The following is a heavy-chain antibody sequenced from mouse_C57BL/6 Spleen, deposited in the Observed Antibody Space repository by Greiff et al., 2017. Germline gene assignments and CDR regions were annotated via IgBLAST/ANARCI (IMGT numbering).Heavy chain of an antibody. D-gene: IGHD1-3*01. V-gene: IGHV1-53*01. CDR3: AGGYNRGCFAY. CDR1: GYTFTSYW. J-gene: IGHJ3*01. Sequence: VQLQQSGTELVKPGASVKLSCTASGYTFTSYWMHWVKQRPGQGLEWIGNIKPSNGGTNYNEKFKSKATLTVDKPSSTAYMQLSSLTSENSAVYFCAGGYNRGCFAYWGQGTLVTVSA. CDR2: IKPSNGGT.